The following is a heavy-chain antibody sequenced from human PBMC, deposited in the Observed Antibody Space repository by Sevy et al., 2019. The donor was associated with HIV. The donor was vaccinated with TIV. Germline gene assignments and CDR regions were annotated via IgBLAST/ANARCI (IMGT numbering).Heavy chain of an antibody. V-gene: IGHV3-23*01. D-gene: IGHD6-19*01. CDR2: ISGSGGST. Sequence: GGSLRLSCAASGFTFSSYAMSWVRQAPGKGLEWVSAISGSGGSTYYAVSVKGRFTISRDNSKNTLYLQMNSLRAEDTAVYYCAKDRGSSGWYIRYYFDYSGQGTLVTVSS. CDR1: GFTFSSYA. CDR3: AKDRGSSGWYIRYYFDY. J-gene: IGHJ4*02.